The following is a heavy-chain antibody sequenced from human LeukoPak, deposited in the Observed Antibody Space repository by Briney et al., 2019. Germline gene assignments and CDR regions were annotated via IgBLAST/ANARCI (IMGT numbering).Heavy chain of an antibody. D-gene: IGHD3-16*01. CDR2: ISPDGRDK. CDR1: GFTFSSYG. CDR3: TRVGVGGY. Sequence: GGSLRLSCAASGFTFSSYGMHWVRQAPGKGLEWVANISPDGRDKYYVDSVKGRFTISGDNAKDSLFLQMNSLRAEDTAMYFCTRVGVGGYWGQGTLVTVSS. V-gene: IGHV3-7*01. J-gene: IGHJ4*02.